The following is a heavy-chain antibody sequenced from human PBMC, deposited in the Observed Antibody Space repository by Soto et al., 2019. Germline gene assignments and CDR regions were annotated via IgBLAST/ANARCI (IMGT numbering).Heavy chain of an antibody. CDR2: IIPILGIA. J-gene: IGHJ6*02. CDR3: ARSGQAYYYYYGMDV. V-gene: IGHV1-69*02. CDR1: GGTFSSYT. D-gene: IGHD3-10*01. Sequence: QVQLVQSGAEVKKPGSSVKVSCKASGGTFSSYTISWVRQAPGQGLEWMGRIIPILGIANYAQKFQGRVTITADKSTSTAYRELSSLRSEDTAVYYCARSGQAYYYYYGMDVWGQGTTVTVSS.